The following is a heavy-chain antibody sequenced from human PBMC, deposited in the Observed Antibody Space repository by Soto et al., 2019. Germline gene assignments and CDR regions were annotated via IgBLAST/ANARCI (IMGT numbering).Heavy chain of an antibody. J-gene: IGHJ4*02. CDR3: AHRPYGYKYYFDY. D-gene: IGHD5-18*01. Sequence: QITLKESGPTLVKPTQPLTLTCTFSGFSLSTRGVGVGWIRQPPGKALEWLALVYWDDDMWYSPSLKNRTTIIKDTSKNQVVLTMTNMDRLDTATYSCAHRPYGYKYYFDYWGQGTLVTVSS. CDR2: VYWDDDM. V-gene: IGHV2-5*02. CDR1: GFSLSTRGVG.